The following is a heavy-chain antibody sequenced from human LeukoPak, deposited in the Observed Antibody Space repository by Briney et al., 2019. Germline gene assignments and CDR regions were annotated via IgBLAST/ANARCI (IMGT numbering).Heavy chain of an antibody. J-gene: IGHJ1*01. CDR1: GGTFSSYA. D-gene: IGHD1-26*01. CDR3: ARDPLSSVGATIGHFQH. Sequence: SVKVSCKASGGTFSSYAISWVRQAPEQGLEWMGRIIPTFGTANYAQKFQGRVTITTDESTSTAYMELSSLRSEDTAVYYCARDPLSSVGATIGHFQHWGQGTLVTVSS. V-gene: IGHV1-69*05. CDR2: IIPTFGTA.